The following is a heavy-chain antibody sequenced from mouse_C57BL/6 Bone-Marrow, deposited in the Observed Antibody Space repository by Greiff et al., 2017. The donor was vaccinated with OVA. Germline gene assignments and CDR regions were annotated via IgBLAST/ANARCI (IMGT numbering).Heavy chain of an antibody. Sequence: VHLVESGPGLVAPSQSLSITCPVSGFSFTSYGVDWVRQPPGKGLEWLGVIWGGGSTNYNSAPMSRLSISKDNSKSQVFLNMISLQTDDTAMYYCAHLTPWFAYWGQGTLVTVSA. V-gene: IGHV2-9*01. J-gene: IGHJ3*01. CDR3: AHLTPWFAY. CDR1: GFSFTSYG. CDR2: IWGGGST.